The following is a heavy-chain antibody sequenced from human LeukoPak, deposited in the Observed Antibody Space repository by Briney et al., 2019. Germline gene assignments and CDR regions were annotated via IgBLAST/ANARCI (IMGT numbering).Heavy chain of an antibody. V-gene: IGHV1-24*01. CDR2: FDPEDGET. Sequence: ASMKVSCKVSGYTLTELSMHWVRQAPGKGLEWMGGFDPEDGETIYAQKFQGRVTMTEDTSTDTAYMELSSLRSEDTAAYYCATGVRYSSGWYYFDYWGQGTLVTVAS. CDR1: GYTLTELS. J-gene: IGHJ4*02. CDR3: ATGVRYSSGWYYFDY. D-gene: IGHD6-19*01.